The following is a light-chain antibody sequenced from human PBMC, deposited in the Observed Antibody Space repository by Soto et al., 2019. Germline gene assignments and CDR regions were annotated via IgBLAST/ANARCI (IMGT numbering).Light chain of an antibody. CDR3: LQTYTTPWT. V-gene: IGKV3-20*01. J-gene: IGKJ1*01. CDR1: QSVSSSY. CDR2: GAS. Sequence: EIVLTQSPGTLSLSPGERATLSCRASQSVSSSYLAWYQQKPGQAPRLLIYGASSRATGIPDRFSGSGSETDFTLTIGSLQPEDFATYYCLQTYTTPWTFGQGTKVEIK.